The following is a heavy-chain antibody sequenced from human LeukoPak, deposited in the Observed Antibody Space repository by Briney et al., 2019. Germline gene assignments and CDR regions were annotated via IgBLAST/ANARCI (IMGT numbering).Heavy chain of an antibody. CDR1: AFTFSSYA. V-gene: IGHV3-23*01. J-gene: IGHJ4*02. Sequence: GGSLRLSCAASAFTFSSYAMSWVRQAPGKGLEWVSAISGSGGSTYYADSVKGRFTISRDNSKNTLYLQMNSLRAEDTAVYYCAKDPVGATRSYWGQGTLVTVSS. D-gene: IGHD1-26*01. CDR3: AKDPVGATRSY. CDR2: ISGSGGST.